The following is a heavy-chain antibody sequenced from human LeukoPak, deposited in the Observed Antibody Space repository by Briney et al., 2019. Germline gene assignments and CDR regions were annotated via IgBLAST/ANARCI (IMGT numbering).Heavy chain of an antibody. Sequence: GGSLRLSCAASGFTFSSYGMHWVRQTPGKGLEWVAVISYDGSNKYYADSVKGRFTISRDNSKNTLYLQMNSLRAEDTAVYYCAKESGGRGFRRGAFDIWGQGTMVTVSS. J-gene: IGHJ3*02. CDR2: ISYDGSNK. CDR1: GFTFSSYG. CDR3: AKESGGRGFRRGAFDI. D-gene: IGHD2-15*01. V-gene: IGHV3-30*18.